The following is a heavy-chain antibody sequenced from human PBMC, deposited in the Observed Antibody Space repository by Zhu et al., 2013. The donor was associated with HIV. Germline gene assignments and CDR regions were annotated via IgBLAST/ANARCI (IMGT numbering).Heavy chain of an antibody. Sequence: VQLVQSGAEVKKPGASVKVSCKASGYTFTSYYMHWVRQAPGQGLEWMGIINPSGGSTSYAQKFQGRVTMTRDTSTSTVYMELSSLRSEDTAVYYCARGPQVVTMIVVVTPVAFDIWGQGTMVTVSS. J-gene: IGHJ3*02. CDR3: ARGPQVVTMIVVVTPVAFDI. D-gene: IGHD3-22*01. CDR1: GYTFTSYY. V-gene: IGHV1-46*01. CDR2: INPSGGST.